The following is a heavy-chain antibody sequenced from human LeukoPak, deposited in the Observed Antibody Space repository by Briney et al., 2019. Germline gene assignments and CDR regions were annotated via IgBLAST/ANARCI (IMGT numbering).Heavy chain of an antibody. CDR3: ARDNTVTTRLNWFDP. V-gene: IGHV4-39*07. Sequence: WETLSLTCTVSGGSIRSSSYYWGWIRQSPGKGLEWIGSIYSTGKSYYNPSLKSRLTISVDTSKNQFSLKLSSVTAADTAVYYCARDNTVTTRLNWFDPWGQGTLVTVSS. D-gene: IGHD4-11*01. CDR1: GGSIRSSSYY. J-gene: IGHJ5*02. CDR2: IYSTGKS.